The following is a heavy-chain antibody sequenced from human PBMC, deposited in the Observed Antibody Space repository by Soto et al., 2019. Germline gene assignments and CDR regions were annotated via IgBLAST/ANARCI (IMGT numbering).Heavy chain of an antibody. V-gene: IGHV4-34*01. Sequence: SETLSLTCAVYGGSFSGYYWSWIRQPPGKGLEWIGEINHSGSTNYNPSLKSRVTISVDTSKNQFSLKLSSVTAADTAVYYCARAVLLWFGEGGMDVWGQGTTVT. CDR3: ARAVLLWFGEGGMDV. CDR1: GGSFSGYY. CDR2: INHSGST. J-gene: IGHJ6*02. D-gene: IGHD3-10*01.